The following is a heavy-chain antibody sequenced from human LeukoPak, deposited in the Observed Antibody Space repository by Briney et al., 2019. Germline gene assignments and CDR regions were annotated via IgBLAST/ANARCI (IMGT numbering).Heavy chain of an antibody. Sequence: GASVKVSCKASGYTFTTSGISWVRQAPGQGLEWLGWISAYNDNTNYTQKLQGRVTMTTDTSTSTAYMELRSLRSDDTAVYYCARDRGTMIATGKDYWGQGTLVTVSS. D-gene: IGHD1-1*01. CDR2: ISAYNDNT. CDR3: ARDRGTMIATGKDY. J-gene: IGHJ4*02. CDR1: GYTFTTSG. V-gene: IGHV1-18*01.